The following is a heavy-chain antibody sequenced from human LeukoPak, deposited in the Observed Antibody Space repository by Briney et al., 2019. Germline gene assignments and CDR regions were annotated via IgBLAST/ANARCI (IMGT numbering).Heavy chain of an antibody. CDR3: SKDISAGGLDV. V-gene: IGHV3-23*01. Sequence: PGGSLRLSCAASGFTFSSYAMNWVRQAPGKGLEWVSIISGSGGNTFYADSVKGRFTISRDNAKNSMYLQMNSLRIEDTALYYCSKDISAGGLDVWGPGTTVTVSS. J-gene: IGHJ6*02. D-gene: IGHD3-16*02. CDR1: GFTFSSYA. CDR2: ISGSGGNT.